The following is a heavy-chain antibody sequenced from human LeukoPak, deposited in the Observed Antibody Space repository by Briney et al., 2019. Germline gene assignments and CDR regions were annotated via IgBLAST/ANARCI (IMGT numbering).Heavy chain of an antibody. V-gene: IGHV1-69*05. J-gene: IGHJ4*02. D-gene: IGHD5-18*01. CDR2: LIPILETA. Sequence: SVKISCKASGGTFSSYALSWVRQAPGQGLEWMGGLIPILETANCAQKFQGRATITTDESTSTAYMELSGLRSEDTAVYYCAKGGYSSAYGDSWGQGTLVTISS. CDR3: AKGGYSSAYGDS. CDR1: GGTFSSYA.